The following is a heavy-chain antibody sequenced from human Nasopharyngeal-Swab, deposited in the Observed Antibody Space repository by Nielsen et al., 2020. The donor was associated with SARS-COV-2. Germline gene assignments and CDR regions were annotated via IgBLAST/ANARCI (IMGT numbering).Heavy chain of an antibody. J-gene: IGHJ4*02. V-gene: IGHV4-39*01. Sequence: SETLSLTCTVSGGSISSYYWGWIRQPPGKGLEWIGSIYYSGSTYYNPSLKSRVTISVDTSKNQFSLKLSSVTAADTAVYYCARQHDYVWGSRHFDYWGQGTLVTVSS. CDR2: IYYSGST. D-gene: IGHD3-16*01. CDR3: ARQHDYVWGSRHFDY. CDR1: GGSISSYY.